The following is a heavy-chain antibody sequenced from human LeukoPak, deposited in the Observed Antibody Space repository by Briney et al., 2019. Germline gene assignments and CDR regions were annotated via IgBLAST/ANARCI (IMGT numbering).Heavy chain of an antibody. D-gene: IGHD5-18*01. Sequence: GGSLRLSCAASGFTFSRCWMSWVRQAPGKGLEWVANIRQDGSEKYYVDSVKGRFTISRDNAKNSMFLQMNSLSAEDTAVYFCARSVDTSMVFDYWGQGILVTVSS. CDR2: IRQDGSEK. CDR3: ARSVDTSMVFDY. CDR1: GFTFSRCW. V-gene: IGHV3-7*04. J-gene: IGHJ4*02.